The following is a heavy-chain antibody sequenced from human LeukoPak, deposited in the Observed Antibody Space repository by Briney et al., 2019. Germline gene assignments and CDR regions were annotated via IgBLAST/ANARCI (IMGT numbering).Heavy chain of an antibody. CDR1: GGTFSSYA. Sequence: SVTVSCTASGGTFSSYAISWVRQAPGQGLEWMGGIIPIFGTANYAQKFQGRVTITADKSTSTAYMELSSLRSEDTAVYYCARGKYSSGWTDVGYWGQGTLVTVSS. V-gene: IGHV1-69*06. J-gene: IGHJ4*02. CDR3: ARGKYSSGWTDVGY. D-gene: IGHD6-19*01. CDR2: IIPIFGTA.